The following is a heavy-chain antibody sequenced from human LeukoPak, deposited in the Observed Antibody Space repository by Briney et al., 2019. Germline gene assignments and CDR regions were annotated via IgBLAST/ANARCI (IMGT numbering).Heavy chain of an antibody. CDR1: GGSISSSSYY. CDR3: ARLANYYYHYMDV. V-gene: IGHV4-39*01. Sequence: SETLSLTCTVSGGSISSSSYYWGWIRQPPGKGLEWIGSIYYSGSIYYNSSLKSRVTMSVDTSKNQFSLKLSSVTAADTAVYYCARLANYYYHYMDVWGKGTTVTISS. CDR2: IYYSGSI. J-gene: IGHJ6*03.